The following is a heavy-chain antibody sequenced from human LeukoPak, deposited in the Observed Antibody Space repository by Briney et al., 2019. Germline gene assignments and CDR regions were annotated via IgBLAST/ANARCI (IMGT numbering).Heavy chain of an antibody. J-gene: IGHJ4*02. CDR3: AKGQEMDTILPPFCY. CDR1: GFTFSNYA. V-gene: IGHV3-23*01. CDR2: ISGSGGTT. Sequence: GGSLRLSCAASGFTFSNYAMSWVRQAPGKGLEWVSAISGSGGTTFYADSVKGRFTISRDNTKNTLYLQVNSLRAADTAIYYCAKGQEMDTILPPFCYWGQGTLVTVSS. D-gene: IGHD5-24*01.